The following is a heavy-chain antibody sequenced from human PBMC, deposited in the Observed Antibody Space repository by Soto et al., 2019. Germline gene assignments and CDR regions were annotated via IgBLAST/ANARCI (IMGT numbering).Heavy chain of an antibody. CDR3: ARADVPLRASVAFDT. Sequence: ASVKVSCKASCYTFTSYGISWVRQAPGQGLEWIGWISAYNGNTNYAQKLQGRVTMTTDTSTSTAYMELRSLRSDDTAVYYCARADVPLRASVAFDTWGQGTMVPVS. CDR2: ISAYNGNT. D-gene: IGHD3-10*02. J-gene: IGHJ3*02. CDR1: CYTFTSYG. V-gene: IGHV1-18*04.